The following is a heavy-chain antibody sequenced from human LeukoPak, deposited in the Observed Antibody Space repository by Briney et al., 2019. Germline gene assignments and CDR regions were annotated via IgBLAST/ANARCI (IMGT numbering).Heavy chain of an antibody. D-gene: IGHD2-2*01. V-gene: IGHV4-38-2*01. J-gene: IGHJ6*03. CDR3: ARVVPAAMNYYYYCMDV. CDR2: IYHSGST. Sequence: SETLSLTCAVSGYSISSGYYWGWIRQPPGKGLEWIGSIYHSGSTYYNPSLKSRVTISVDTSKNQFSLKLSSVTAAGTAVYYCARVVPAAMNYYYYCMDVWGKGTTVTVSS. CDR1: GYSISSGYY.